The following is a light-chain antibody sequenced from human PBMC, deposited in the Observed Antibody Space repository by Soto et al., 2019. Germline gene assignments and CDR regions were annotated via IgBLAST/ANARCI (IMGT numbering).Light chain of an antibody. Sequence: DIQMSQPPSSLSASVADRVVITCMASQGISNYLAWYQQNPGKVPKLRSEAASSLQSGVTSRCSGMGSGTDFTLTIRSLQPEAWATYYGQQSYSTIITFGQGTRVEIK. J-gene: IGKJ5*01. CDR2: AAS. CDR1: QGISNY. CDR3: QQSYSTIIT. V-gene: IGKV1-39*01.